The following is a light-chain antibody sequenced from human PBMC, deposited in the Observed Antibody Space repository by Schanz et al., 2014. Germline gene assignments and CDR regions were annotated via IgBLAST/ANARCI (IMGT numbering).Light chain of an antibody. J-gene: IGKJ1*01. V-gene: IGKV3-20*01. CDR1: QTVTSNY. Sequence: EIVLTQSPGTLSFSPGERAALSCRASQTVTSNYLAWYQRKPGQAPRLLIYGAFTRATAIPDRFSGSGSGTDFTLTISRLEPEDFAVYYCQHYGSSLWTFGQGTKVEIQ. CDR2: GAF. CDR3: QHYGSSLWT.